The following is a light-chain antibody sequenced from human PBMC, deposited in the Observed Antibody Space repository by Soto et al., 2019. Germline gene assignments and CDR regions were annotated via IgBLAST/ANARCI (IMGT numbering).Light chain of an antibody. CDR2: DTS. CDR3: QQRNNWPET. V-gene: IGKV3-11*01. CDR1: QSVSSH. Sequence: EIVLTQSPATLSLSPGERATLSCRASQSVSSHLAWYQQKPAQAPRLLIYDTSNRATGIPVRFSGSGSGTDFTLTISSLEPEDFAVYCCQQRNNWPETFGQGTKLEIK. J-gene: IGKJ2*01.